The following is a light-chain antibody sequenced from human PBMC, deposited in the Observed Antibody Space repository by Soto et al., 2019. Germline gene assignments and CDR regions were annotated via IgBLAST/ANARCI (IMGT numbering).Light chain of an antibody. J-gene: IGKJ2*01. CDR1: QSVSSSF. CDR2: GAS. V-gene: IGKV3-20*01. CDR3: QQFGGSPPYT. Sequence: EIVLTQSPGTLSLSPGERATLSCRASQSVSSSFLVWYQQKPGQAPRLLIHGASSRATGIPDRFSGSGSGTDFTLTISRLEPEDFAVYYCQQFGGSPPYTFGQGTKLDIK.